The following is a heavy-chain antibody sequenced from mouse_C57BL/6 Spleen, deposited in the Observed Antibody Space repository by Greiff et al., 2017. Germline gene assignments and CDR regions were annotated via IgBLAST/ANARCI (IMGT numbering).Heavy chain of an antibody. CDR1: GYTFTDYY. CDR2: INPYNGGT. Sequence: VQLQQSGPVLVKPGASVKMSCKASGYTFTDYYMNWVKQSHGKSLEWIGVINPYNGGTSYNQKFKGKDTLTVDKSSSTDYMELNSLTSEDSAVYYCARSVYGNYWYFDVWGTGTTVTVSS. D-gene: IGHD2-1*01. CDR3: ARSVYGNYWYFDV. J-gene: IGHJ1*03. V-gene: IGHV1-19*01.